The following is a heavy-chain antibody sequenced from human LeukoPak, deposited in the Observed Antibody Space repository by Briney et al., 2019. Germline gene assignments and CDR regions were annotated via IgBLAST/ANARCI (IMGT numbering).Heavy chain of an antibody. J-gene: IGHJ3*02. CDR2: IYGGGDT. CDR1: GFTVSGYY. Sequence: GGSLRLSCAASGFTVSGYYVSWVRQAPGRGLEWVSIIYGGGDTSYADSVKGRFTISRDNSKNTLSLQMNSLRAEDTAMYYCARARSWPEHAFDIWGQGTVVTVSS. V-gene: IGHV3-53*01. CDR3: ARARSWPEHAFDI.